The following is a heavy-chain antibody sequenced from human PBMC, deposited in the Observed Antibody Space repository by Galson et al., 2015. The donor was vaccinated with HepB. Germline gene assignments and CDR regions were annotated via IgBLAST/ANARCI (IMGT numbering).Heavy chain of an antibody. D-gene: IGHD2-2*01. Sequence: SLRLSCAASGFPFSSYGMHWVRQAPGKGLEWVAVISHDGNNGRNEYYADSVKGRFTISRDSSKNTLYLQMNSLRVDDTAVYYCVKDWAAEYCSMTSCSRGPDHYGMAVWGQGTTVTVSS. J-gene: IGHJ6*02. CDR1: GFPFSSYG. CDR3: VKDWAAEYCSMTSCSRGPDHYGMAV. CDR2: ISHDGNNGRNE. V-gene: IGHV3-30*18.